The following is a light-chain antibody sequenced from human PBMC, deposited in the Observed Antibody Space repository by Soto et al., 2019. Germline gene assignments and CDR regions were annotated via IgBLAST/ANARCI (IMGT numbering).Light chain of an antibody. CDR1: SSNIGRDY. CDR3: SAWDDSLSGWV. Sequence: QSVLTQPPSASGTPGQRVTISCSGSSSNIGRDYVYWYQQLPGTAPKLLIYTTNQRPSGVPDRFSGSKSGTSASLAISGLRSEDEADYHCSAWDDSLSGWVFGGGTKLTVL. V-gene: IGLV1-47*02. CDR2: TTN. J-gene: IGLJ3*02.